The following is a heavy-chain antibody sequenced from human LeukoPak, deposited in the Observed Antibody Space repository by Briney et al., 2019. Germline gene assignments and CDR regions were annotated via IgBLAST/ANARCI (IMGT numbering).Heavy chain of an antibody. V-gene: IGHV3-30*04. D-gene: IGHD2-15*01. Sequence: GGSLRLSCAASGFTFSSYAMHWVRQAPGKGLEWVAVISYDGSNKYYADSVKGRFTISRDNSKNTLYLQMNSLRAEDTAVYYCARDTDLGYCSGGSCYYFDYWGQGTLVTVSS. CDR1: GFTFSSYA. J-gene: IGHJ4*02. CDR2: ISYDGSNK. CDR3: ARDTDLGYCSGGSCYYFDY.